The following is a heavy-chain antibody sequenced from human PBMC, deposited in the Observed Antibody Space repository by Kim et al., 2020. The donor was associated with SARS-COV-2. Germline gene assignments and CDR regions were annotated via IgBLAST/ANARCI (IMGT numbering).Heavy chain of an antibody. CDR3: ARFRGYYFDY. V-gene: IGHV4-59*01. Sequence: STNDNPSLKSRVPISVDTSKNQFSLKLSSVTAADTAVYYCARFRGYYFDYWGQGTLVTVSS. CDR2: ST. D-gene: IGHD1-26*01. J-gene: IGHJ4*02.